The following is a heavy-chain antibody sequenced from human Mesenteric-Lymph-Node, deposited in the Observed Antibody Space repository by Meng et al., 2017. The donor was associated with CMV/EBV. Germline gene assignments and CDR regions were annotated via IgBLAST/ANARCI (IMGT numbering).Heavy chain of an antibody. J-gene: IGHJ4*02. CDR2: IYHSGST. CDR1: GYSISSGYY. Sequence: GSLRLSCTVSGYSISSGYYWGWIRQPPGKGLEWIGSIYHSGSTYYNPSLKSRVTISVDTSKNQFSLKLSSVTAADTAVYYCASRSITGDFDYWGQGTLVTVSS. CDR3: ASRSITGDFDY. D-gene: IGHD7-27*01. V-gene: IGHV4-38-2*02.